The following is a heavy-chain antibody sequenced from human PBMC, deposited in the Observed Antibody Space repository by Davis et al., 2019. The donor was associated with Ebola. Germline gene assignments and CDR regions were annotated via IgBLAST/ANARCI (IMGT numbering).Heavy chain of an antibody. V-gene: IGHV3-48*04. J-gene: IGHJ4*02. Sequence: GESLKISCAASGFSFNYYDMNWVRQAPGKGLEWVSYISSGSSTRYYADSVKGRFTISRDNAKNSLYLQMNSLRAEDTAVYYCAVVPAAIPSLGYWGQGTLVTVSS. D-gene: IGHD2-2*02. CDR1: GFSFNYYD. CDR2: ISSGSSTR. CDR3: AVVPAAIPSLGY.